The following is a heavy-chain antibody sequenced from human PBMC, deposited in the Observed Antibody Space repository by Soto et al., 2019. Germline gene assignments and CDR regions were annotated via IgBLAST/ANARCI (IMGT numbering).Heavy chain of an antibody. D-gene: IGHD2-15*01. CDR3: ARDRNTVLVVAGGWFDP. V-gene: IGHV1-18*01. CDR2: ISPYNGNT. J-gene: IGHJ5*02. Sequence: QGQLVQSGTEVKQLGASGKVSCKTSASAFTSYGINWVRQAPGQGLEWMGWISPYNGNTHYSQKFQDRVTMTTDPSTNTVFMELRSLTSDATAMYYCARDRNTVLVVAGGWFDPWGQGTLVTVSS. CDR1: ASAFTSYG.